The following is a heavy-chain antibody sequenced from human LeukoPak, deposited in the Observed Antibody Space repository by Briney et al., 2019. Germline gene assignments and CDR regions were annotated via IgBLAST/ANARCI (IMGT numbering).Heavy chain of an antibody. CDR1: GYTSTGYY. D-gene: IGHD2-2*01. CDR3: ARALPATAPLGDY. Sequence: ASVKVSCKASGYTSTGYYMHWVRQAPGQGLEWMGRINPNSGGTNYAQKFQGRVTMTRDTSISTAYMELSRLRSDDTAVYYCARALPATAPLGDYWGQGTLVTVSS. J-gene: IGHJ4*02. CDR2: INPNSGGT. V-gene: IGHV1-2*06.